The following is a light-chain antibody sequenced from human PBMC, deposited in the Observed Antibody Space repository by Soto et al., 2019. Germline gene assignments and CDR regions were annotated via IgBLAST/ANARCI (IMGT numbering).Light chain of an antibody. J-gene: IGKJ1*01. CDR3: QQYGSSGT. CDR1: QSFRGL. CDR2: DAY. V-gene: IGKV3-20*01. Sequence: EVVLTQSPVTLSLSPGERATLSCRASQSFRGLLAWYQQKPGQAPRLLIYDAYNRATGIPPRFSGSGSGTDFTLTISRLEPEDFAVYYCQQYGSSGTFGQGTKVDNK.